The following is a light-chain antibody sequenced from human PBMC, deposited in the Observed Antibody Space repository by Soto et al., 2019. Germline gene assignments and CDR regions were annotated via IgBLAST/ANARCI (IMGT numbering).Light chain of an antibody. CDR3: SSYTSSWV. J-gene: IGLJ3*02. V-gene: IGLV2-14*01. CDR2: DVS. CDR1: SSDVGGYNY. Sequence: QSVLTQPASVSGSPGQSITISCTGTSSDVGGYNYVSWYQQHPGKAPKLMIYDVSNRPSGVSNRFSGSKSGNTASLTISGLQAEDEADYYCSSYTSSWVFGGGTKLTV.